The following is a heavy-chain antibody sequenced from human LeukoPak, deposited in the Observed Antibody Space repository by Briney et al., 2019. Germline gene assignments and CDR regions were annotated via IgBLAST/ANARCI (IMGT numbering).Heavy chain of an antibody. V-gene: IGHV3-30*02. D-gene: IGHD4-11*01. CDR3: AKQGYSNSYSNYFMDV. CDR1: GFTFSVYG. CDR2: IRYDGSDE. J-gene: IGHJ6*03. Sequence: GGSLRLSCEASGFTFSVYGMHWVRQAPGKGLEWVTFIRYDGSDEYYADSVEGRFTISRDNSKSTLYLEMISLRPEDTAIYYCAKQGYSNSYSNYFMDVWGNGIAVTVSS.